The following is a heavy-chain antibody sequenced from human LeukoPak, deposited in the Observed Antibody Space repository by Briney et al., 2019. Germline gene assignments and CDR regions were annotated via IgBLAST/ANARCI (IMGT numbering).Heavy chain of an antibody. CDR1: GYSISSSYH. D-gene: IGHD5-18*01. Sequence: SETLSLTCTVAGYSISSSYHWGWIRQPPGQGLEWIAYIYYSGSTNYNPSLKSRVTISVDTSKNQFSLKLRSVTAADTAVYYCARTTEGGYTYGYFYYYYMDVWGKGTTVTISS. CDR3: ARTTEGGYTYGYFYYYYMDV. J-gene: IGHJ6*03. CDR2: IYYSGST. V-gene: IGHV4-61*01.